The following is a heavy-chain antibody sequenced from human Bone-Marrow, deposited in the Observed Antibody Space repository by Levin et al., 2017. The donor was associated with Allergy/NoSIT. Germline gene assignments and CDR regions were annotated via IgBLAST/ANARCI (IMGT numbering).Heavy chain of an antibody. D-gene: IGHD4-17*01. CDR1: GFSLTTYG. V-gene: IGHV3-33*01. Sequence: GESLKISCGMSGFSLTTYGMHWLRQAPGKGLEWVAVIWNDGYNKYYADSVKGRFTISRDTSKNTLYLQMNSLRTDDTAVYYCARPLHDYGELDFWGQGTLVTVSS. J-gene: IGHJ4*02. CDR2: IWNDGYNK. CDR3: ARPLHDYGELDF.